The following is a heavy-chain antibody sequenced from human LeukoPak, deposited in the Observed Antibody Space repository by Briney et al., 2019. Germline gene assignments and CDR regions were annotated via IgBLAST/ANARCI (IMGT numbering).Heavy chain of an antibody. D-gene: IGHD6-13*01. CDR3: ARTPYRSSKNRFDP. CDR1: GGSISRYY. V-gene: IGHV4-59*08. Sequence: SETLSLTCTVSGGSISRYYWSWIRQPPGKGLEWIGYIYYSGSTNYNPSLKSRVTISVDTSKNQFSLKLSSVTAADTAVYYCARTPYRSSKNRFDPWGQRTLVTVSS. J-gene: IGHJ5*02. CDR2: IYYSGST.